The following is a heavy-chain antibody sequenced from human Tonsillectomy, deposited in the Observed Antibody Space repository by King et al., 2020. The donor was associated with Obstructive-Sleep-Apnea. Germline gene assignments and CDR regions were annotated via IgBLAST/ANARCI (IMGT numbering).Heavy chain of an antibody. CDR2: IYPGDSGT. Sequence: QLVQSGAEVKKPGESLKISCKGSGYSFTSYWIGWVRQMPGKGLEWRWIIYPGDSGTRYSPSFQVQVTISADKSISTAHLQWSSLKASDTAMYYCARQLAAAGAFDIWGQGTMVTVSS. V-gene: IGHV5-51*01. D-gene: IGHD6-13*01. CDR3: ARQLAAAGAFDI. CDR1: GYSFTSYW. J-gene: IGHJ3*02.